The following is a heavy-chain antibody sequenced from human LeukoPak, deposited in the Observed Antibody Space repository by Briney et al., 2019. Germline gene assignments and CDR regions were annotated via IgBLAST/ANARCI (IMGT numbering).Heavy chain of an antibody. D-gene: IGHD5-18*01. CDR1: GYTLTELS. Sequence: ASVKVSCKVSGYTLTELSMHWVRQAPGKGLEWMGGFDPEDGETIYAQKFQGRVTMTEDTSTDTAYMELSSLRSEDTAVYYCATDPYSYGSGTKWGQGTLVTVSS. CDR2: FDPEDGET. J-gene: IGHJ4*02. CDR3: ATDPYSYGSGTK. V-gene: IGHV1-24*01.